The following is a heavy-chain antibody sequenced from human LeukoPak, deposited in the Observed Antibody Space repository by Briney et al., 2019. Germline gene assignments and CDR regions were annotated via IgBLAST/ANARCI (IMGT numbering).Heavy chain of an antibody. CDR2: IYHSGST. CDR3: ARQNPPEEWYSSGWYRYFDY. CDR1: GGSISSGGYS. D-gene: IGHD6-19*01. J-gene: IGHJ4*02. V-gene: IGHV4-30-2*01. Sequence: PSETLSLTCAVSGGSISSGGYSWSWIRQPPGKGLEWIGYIYHSGSTYYNPSLKSRVTISVDRSKNQFSLKPSSVTAEDTAVYYCARQNPPEEWYSSGWYRYFDYWGQGTLVTVSS.